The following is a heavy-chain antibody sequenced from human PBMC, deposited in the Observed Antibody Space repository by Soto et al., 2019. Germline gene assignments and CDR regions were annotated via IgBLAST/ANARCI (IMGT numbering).Heavy chain of an antibody. V-gene: IGHV4-39*01. CDR2: IYYIGST. J-gene: IGHJ6*04. D-gene: IGHD5-12*01. CDR3: AKVGASGYDFYYYYGMDV. Sequence: SETLSLTCTVSGGSISSSSYYWGWIRQPPGKGLEWIGSIYYIGSTYYNPSLKSRVTISVDTSKNQFSLKLSSVTAADTAVYYCAKVGASGYDFYYYYGMDVWGKGTTGTVS. CDR1: GGSISSSSYY.